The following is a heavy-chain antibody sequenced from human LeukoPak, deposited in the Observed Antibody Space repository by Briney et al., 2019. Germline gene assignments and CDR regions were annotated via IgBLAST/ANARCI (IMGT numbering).Heavy chain of an antibody. D-gene: IGHD3-10*01. J-gene: IGHJ6*03. V-gene: IGHV4-4*07. CDR1: GGSTSSYY. CDR2: IYTSGST. Sequence: SETLSLTCTVSGGSTSSYYWSWIRQPAGKGLEWIGRIYTSGSTNYNPSLKSRVTMSVDTPKNQFSLKLSSVTAADTAVYYCARDQRYYGSGSYYKPSAYYYYYMDVWGKGTTVTVSS. CDR3: ARDQRYYGSGSYYKPSAYYYYYMDV.